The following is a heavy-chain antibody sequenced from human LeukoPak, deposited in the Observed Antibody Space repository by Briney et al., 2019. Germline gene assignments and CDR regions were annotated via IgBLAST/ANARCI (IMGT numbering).Heavy chain of an antibody. Sequence: GGSLRLSCAASGFTFDEYGMTWVRQAPGKGLEWDSGISRNGGSAGYADSVKGRFTISRDNSKNTLYLQMNSLRAEDTAVYYCAKDAARVRTWIQKTATYMDVWGKGITVTISS. D-gene: IGHD5-18*01. CDR2: ISRNGGSA. CDR3: AKDAARVRTWIQKTATYMDV. CDR1: GFTFDEYG. J-gene: IGHJ6*03. V-gene: IGHV3-20*04.